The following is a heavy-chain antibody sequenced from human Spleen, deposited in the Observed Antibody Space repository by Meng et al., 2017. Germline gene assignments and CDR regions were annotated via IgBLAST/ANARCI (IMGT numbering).Heavy chain of an antibody. CDR2: INPKSGDT. CDR1: GYTFPDYW. CDR3: VRDEDISAAGKLFGDY. J-gene: IGHJ4*02. Sequence: QVERVQSGAEVKKPGASVKVSCKASGYTFPDYWLHWVRRAPGQGLEWMGRINPKSGDTHYAQRFQGRVTMTGDTSISTAYMELSGLRSDDTAIYYCVRDEDISAAGKLFGDYWGQGTLVTVSS. D-gene: IGHD6-13*01. V-gene: IGHV1-2*06.